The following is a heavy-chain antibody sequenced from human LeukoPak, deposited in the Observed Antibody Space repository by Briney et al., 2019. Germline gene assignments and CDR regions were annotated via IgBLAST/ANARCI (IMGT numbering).Heavy chain of an antibody. CDR1: WFALSTPGEG. CDR3: PHRRPGDYRLFDY. Sequence: SGPTLVNPTQLLTLTCAFSWFALSTPGEGVGWIRQARGQALEWHAMLYWNDDKPYSPALKRRLTLTKSSSENQLILTMTNMDPVDTATYYCPHRRPGDYRLFDYWGQGTLVTVSS. V-gene: IGHV2-5*01. D-gene: IGHD4-17*01. J-gene: IGHJ4*02. CDR2: LYWNDDK.